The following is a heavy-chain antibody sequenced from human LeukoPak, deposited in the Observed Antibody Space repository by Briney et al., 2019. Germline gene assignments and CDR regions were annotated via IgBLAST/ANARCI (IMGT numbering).Heavy chain of an antibody. CDR1: GGSISSSSYY. V-gene: IGHV4-39*07. Sequence: SETLSLTCTVSGGSISSSSYYWGWIRQPPGKGLEWIGSIYYSGSTYYNPSLKSRVTISVDTSKNQFSLKLSSVTAADTAVYYCARGITLYYYGSGPRLDPWGQGTLVTVSS. J-gene: IGHJ5*02. D-gene: IGHD3-10*01. CDR3: ARGITLYYYGSGPRLDP. CDR2: IYYSGST.